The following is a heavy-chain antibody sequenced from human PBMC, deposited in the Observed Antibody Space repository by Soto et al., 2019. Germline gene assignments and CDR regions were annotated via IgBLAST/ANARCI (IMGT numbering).Heavy chain of an antibody. V-gene: IGHV3-33*01. Sequence: QVQLVESGGGVVQPGRSLRLSCAASGFTFSSYGMHWVRQAPGKGLEWVAVIWYDGSNKYYADSVKGRFTISRDNSKNTLYLQMNSLRAEDTAVYYCARDFPGSSSWYRYYYYYGMDVWGQGTTVTVSS. J-gene: IGHJ6*02. D-gene: IGHD6-13*01. CDR1: GFTFSSYG. CDR3: ARDFPGSSSWYRYYYYYGMDV. CDR2: IWYDGSNK.